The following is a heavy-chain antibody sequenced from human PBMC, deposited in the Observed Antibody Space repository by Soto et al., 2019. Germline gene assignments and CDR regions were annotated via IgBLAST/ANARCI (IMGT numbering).Heavy chain of an antibody. V-gene: IGHV3-7*03. J-gene: IGHJ4*02. CDR1: GFTFSSYW. D-gene: IGHD3-10*01. CDR2: IKQDGSAK. CDR3: VRGRYGSEIH. Sequence: GGSLRLSCAASGFTFSSYWMSWVRQTPGKGLEWVANIKQDGSAKYYVNSVKGRFTISRDSSQNTLFLQMNSLRTEDTATYYCVRGRYGSEIHWGQGTKVTVSS.